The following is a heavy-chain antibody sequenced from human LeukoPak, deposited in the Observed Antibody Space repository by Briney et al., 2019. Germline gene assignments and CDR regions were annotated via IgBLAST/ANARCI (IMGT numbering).Heavy chain of an antibody. CDR1: GGSISSGGYY. J-gene: IGHJ4*02. CDR3: ARATTGHFDY. Sequence: SETLSLTCTVSGGSISSGGYYWSWIRQPPGKGLEWIGYIYHSGGTYYNPSLKSRVTISVDRSKNQFSLKLSSVTAADTAVYYCARATTGHFDYWGQGTLVTVSS. V-gene: IGHV4-30-2*01. D-gene: IGHD7-27*01. CDR2: IYHSGGT.